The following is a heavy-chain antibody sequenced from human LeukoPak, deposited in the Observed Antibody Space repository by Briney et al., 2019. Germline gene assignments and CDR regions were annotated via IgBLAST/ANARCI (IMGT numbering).Heavy chain of an antibody. V-gene: IGHV3-74*01. D-gene: IGHD3-10*01. CDR3: ARSGAGGAFDM. Sequence: GGSLRLSCAASGFPFSSYWMHWVRQAPGKGLLWVSRIYNDGSRTTYADSVKGRFTISGDNAKNTLFLQLNSLTAEDTAVYYCARSGAGGAFDMWGRGTMVTVSS. J-gene: IGHJ3*02. CDR1: GFPFSSYW. CDR2: IYNDGSRT.